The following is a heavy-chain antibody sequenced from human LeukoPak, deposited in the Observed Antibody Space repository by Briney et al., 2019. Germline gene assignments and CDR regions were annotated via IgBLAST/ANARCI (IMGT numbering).Heavy chain of an antibody. V-gene: IGHV4-30-4*08. CDR2: IYYSGST. CDR3: ARGRYGSSGWYVRARRYYYGMDV. J-gene: IGHJ6*02. D-gene: IGHD6-19*01. Sequence: SETLSLTCTVSGGSISSGDYYWSWTRQPPGKGLEWIGYIYYSGSTYYNPSLKSRVTISVDTSKNQFSLKLSSVTAADTAVYYCARGRYGSSGWYVRARRYYYGMDVWGQGTTVTVSS. CDR1: GGSISSGDYY.